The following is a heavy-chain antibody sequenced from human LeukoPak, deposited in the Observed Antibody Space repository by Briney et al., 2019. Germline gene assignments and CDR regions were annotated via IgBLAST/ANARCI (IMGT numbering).Heavy chain of an antibody. CDR2: IYYSGST. CDR1: GGSISSSSYY. Sequence: SETLSLTCTVSGGSISSSSYYWGWIRQPPGKGLEWIGNIYYSGSTYYNPSLKSRVTISVDTSKKQLSLRLSSATAADTAVYYCAKEAPTDYAFDIWGQGTMVTVS. V-gene: IGHV4-39*07. J-gene: IGHJ3*02. D-gene: IGHD3/OR15-3a*01. CDR3: AKEAPTDYAFDI.